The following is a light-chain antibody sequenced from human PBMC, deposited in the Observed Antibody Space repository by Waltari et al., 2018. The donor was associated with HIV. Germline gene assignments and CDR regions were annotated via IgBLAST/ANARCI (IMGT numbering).Light chain of an antibody. CDR1: QGINTY. J-gene: IGKJ2*01. CDR2: TAS. CDR3: LQTYSFPFT. V-gene: IGKV1-39*01. Sequence: DIQMTQSPSSLSAPIGDRVTITCRASQGINTYLSWYQQKPGKAPRLLIHTASSLHAGVPSRFSGSRSGTNFTLTISSLQPEDFATYYCLQTYSFPFTFGHGATVDIK.